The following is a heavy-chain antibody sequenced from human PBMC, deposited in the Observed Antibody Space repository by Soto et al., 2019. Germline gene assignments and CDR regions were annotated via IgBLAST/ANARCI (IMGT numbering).Heavy chain of an antibody. V-gene: IGHV3-30*18. CDR2: ISYDGRNK. CDR3: AKEPHYHGSGSYYNAFDY. Sequence: GGSLRLSCAASGFTFSSYDMHWVRQAPGKGLEWVAVISYDGRNKYYADSVKGRFTISRDNSKNTLYLQMNSLRAEDTAVYYCAKEPHYHGSGSYYNAFDYWGQGTPVTVSS. CDR1: GFTFSSYD. D-gene: IGHD3-10*01. J-gene: IGHJ4*02.